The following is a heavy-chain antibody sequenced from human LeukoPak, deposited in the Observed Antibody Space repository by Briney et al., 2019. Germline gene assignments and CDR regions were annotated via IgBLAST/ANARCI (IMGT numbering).Heavy chain of an antibody. D-gene: IGHD6-19*01. CDR1: GFPFSIYE. Sequence: GGSLGLSCAVSGFPFSIYEMNWVRQAPGKGLEWVSNIGSSGTTIYYADSVKGRFSISRDNAKNSLYLQMNSLRVEDTAVYCCALLAVASDFDYWGQGALVTVSS. J-gene: IGHJ4*02. CDR3: ALLAVASDFDY. CDR2: IGSSGTTI. V-gene: IGHV3-48*03.